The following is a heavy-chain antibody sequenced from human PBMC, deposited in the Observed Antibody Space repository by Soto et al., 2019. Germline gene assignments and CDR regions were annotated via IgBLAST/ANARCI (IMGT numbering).Heavy chain of an antibody. Sequence: SETLSLTCAVYGGSFSGYYWSWIRQPPGKGLEWIGEINHSGSTNYNPSLKSRVTISVDTSKNQFSLKLSSVTAADTAVYCCARTPLYSTKHRYYYGMDVWGQGTTVTVSS. CDR1: GGSFSGYY. D-gene: IGHD6-13*01. V-gene: IGHV4-34*01. CDR3: ARTPLYSTKHRYYYGMDV. J-gene: IGHJ6*02. CDR2: INHSGST.